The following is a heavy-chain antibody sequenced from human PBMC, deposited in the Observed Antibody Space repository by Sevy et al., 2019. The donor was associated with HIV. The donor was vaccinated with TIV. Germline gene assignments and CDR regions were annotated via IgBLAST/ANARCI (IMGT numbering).Heavy chain of an antibody. V-gene: IGHV3-74*01. J-gene: IGHJ4*02. CDR1: GFSFRSYW. CDR2: INSDGSST. Sequence: GESLKISCAASGFSFRSYWMHWVRQAPGKGLVWVSRINSDGSSTAYEDSVRGRFTISRDNAKNTVYLEMNSLRGEDTAVYYCARGNDYSNNVGYSSTWYLAYWGQGSLVTVSS. D-gene: IGHD4-4*01. CDR3: ARGNDYSNNVGYSSTWYLAY.